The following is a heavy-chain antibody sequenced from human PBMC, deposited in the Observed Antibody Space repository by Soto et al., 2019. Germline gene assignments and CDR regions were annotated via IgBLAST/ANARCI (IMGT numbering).Heavy chain of an antibody. Sequence: SVKVSCKASGGTFSSYAISWVRQAPGQGLEWMGGIIPIFGTANYAQKFQGRVTITADESTSTAYMELSSLRSEDTAVYYCARLVYDSSGFQVPFDYWGQGTLVTVSS. J-gene: IGHJ4*02. V-gene: IGHV1-69*13. CDR1: GGTFSSYA. CDR2: IIPIFGTA. CDR3: ARLVYDSSGFQVPFDY. D-gene: IGHD3-22*01.